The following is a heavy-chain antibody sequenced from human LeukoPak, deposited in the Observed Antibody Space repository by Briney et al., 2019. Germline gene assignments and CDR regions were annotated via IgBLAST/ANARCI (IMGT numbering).Heavy chain of an antibody. Sequence: PSETLSLTCTVSGGSISSSSYYWGWIRQPPGKGLEWIGSINYSGNTYYNPSLKSRVTISVDTSNNQFSLKVTSVTASDTAVYYCARRLRTGNSGCWFDPWGRGTLATVSS. V-gene: IGHV4-39*01. CDR1: GGSISSSSYY. D-gene: IGHD1-1*01. J-gene: IGHJ5*02. CDR3: ARRLRTGNSGCWFDP. CDR2: INYSGNT.